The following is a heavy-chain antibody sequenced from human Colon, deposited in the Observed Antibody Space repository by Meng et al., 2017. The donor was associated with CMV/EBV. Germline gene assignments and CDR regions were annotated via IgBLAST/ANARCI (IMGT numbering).Heavy chain of an antibody. V-gene: IGHV3-33*01. D-gene: IGHD2-21*01. CDR1: GCAFGGSG. CDR2: IWSDGSKT. CDR3: ARVRNSVVHFDH. Sequence: SWSASGCAFGGSGLPWLRQAPGRGLEWVAAIWSDGSKTFPAESVKGRFTISRDNSKNTLYLQMTSLRVEDTAVYYCARVRNSVVHFDHWGRGTLVTVSS. J-gene: IGHJ2*01.